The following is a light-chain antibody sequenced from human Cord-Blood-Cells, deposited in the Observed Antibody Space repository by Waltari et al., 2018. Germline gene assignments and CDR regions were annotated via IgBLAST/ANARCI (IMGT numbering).Light chain of an antibody. V-gene: IGKV4-1*01. J-gene: IGKJ1*01. Sequence: DIVKTQSPDSLAVSLGERATINCKSSQSVLYSSNNKNYLAWYQQKPGQPPKLLIYWASTRESGVPDRFSGSGSGTDFTLNISSLQAEDVAVYYCQQYYSTPWTFGQGTKVEIK. CDR3: QQYYSTPWT. CDR2: WAS. CDR1: QSVLYSSNNKNY.